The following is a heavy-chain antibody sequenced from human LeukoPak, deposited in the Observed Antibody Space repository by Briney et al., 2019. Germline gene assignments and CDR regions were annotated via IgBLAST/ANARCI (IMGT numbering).Heavy chain of an antibody. V-gene: IGHV1-69*13. CDR2: IIPIFGTA. CDR3: ARDRSIFGRAFDI. Sequence: SVKVSCKASGGTFSSYAISWVRQAPGQGLEWMGGIIPIFGTANYAQKFQGRVTITADESTSTAYMELSSLRSEDTAVYYCARDRSIFGRAFDIWGQGTMVTVSS. J-gene: IGHJ3*02. D-gene: IGHD3-3*01. CDR1: GGTFSSYA.